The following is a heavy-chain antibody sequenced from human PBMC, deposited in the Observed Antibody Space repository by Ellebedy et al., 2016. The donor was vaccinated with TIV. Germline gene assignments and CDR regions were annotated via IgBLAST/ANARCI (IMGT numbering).Heavy chain of an antibody. D-gene: IGHD4-23*01. Sequence: MPGGSLRLSCTVSGGSISSRSYYWVWIRQFPGKGLEWIGNIYYSGSTYYNPSLKSRVTIAVDLSKNQFSLRLSSVTAADTAVYYCAAYYGGRFDYWGQGTLVTVSS. J-gene: IGHJ4*02. CDR2: IYYSGST. CDR1: GGSISSRSYY. V-gene: IGHV4-39*07. CDR3: AAYYGGRFDY.